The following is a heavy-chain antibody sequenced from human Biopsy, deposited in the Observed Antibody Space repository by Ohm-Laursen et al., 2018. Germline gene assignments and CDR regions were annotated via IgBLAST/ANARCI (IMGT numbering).Heavy chain of an antibody. V-gene: IGHV4-59*08. Sequence: TLSLTCAVSGGSISGSSWSWIRQAPGKGLEWIGYISYSRDTNYNPSLKSRITISVDTSKNQFSLKLPSVTAADTAVYYCAKHGSGWTGDDAFHIWGQGTMVTVSS. J-gene: IGHJ3*02. D-gene: IGHD6-19*01. CDR1: GGSISGSS. CDR3: AKHGSGWTGDDAFHI. CDR2: ISYSRDT.